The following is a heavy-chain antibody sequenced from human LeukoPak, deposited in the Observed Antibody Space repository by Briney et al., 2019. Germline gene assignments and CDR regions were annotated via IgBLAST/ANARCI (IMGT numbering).Heavy chain of an antibody. CDR2: ISDSGGST. Sequence: GGSLRLSCAASGFTFSRCAMSWVRQAPGKGLEWVSGISDSGGSTYYADSVKGRFTISRDNSRNTLYLQMNSLRAEDTAVYYCARTDYGDYFSDYWGQGTLVTVSS. CDR3: ARTDYGDYFSDY. V-gene: IGHV3-23*01. CDR1: GFTFSRCA. D-gene: IGHD4-17*01. J-gene: IGHJ4*02.